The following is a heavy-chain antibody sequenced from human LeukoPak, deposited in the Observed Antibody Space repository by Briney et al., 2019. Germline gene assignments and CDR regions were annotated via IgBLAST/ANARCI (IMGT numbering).Heavy chain of an antibody. J-gene: IGHJ4*02. CDR3: ARDRHPRDPKGAYYDSSGYYYFDY. CDR2: IIPIFGTA. Sequence: ASVKVSCKASGGTFSSYAISWVRQAPGQGLEWMGGIIPIFGTANYAQKFRGRVTITADESTSTAYMELSSLRSEDTAVYYCARDRHPRDPKGAYYDSSGYYYFDYWGQGTLVTVSS. CDR1: GGTFSSYA. V-gene: IGHV1-69*13. D-gene: IGHD3-22*01.